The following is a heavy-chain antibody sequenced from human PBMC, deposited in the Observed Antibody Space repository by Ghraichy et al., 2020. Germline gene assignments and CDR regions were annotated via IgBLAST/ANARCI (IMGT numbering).Heavy chain of an antibody. J-gene: IGHJ3*01. CDR1: GYTFTGHF. D-gene: IGHD3-16*01. V-gene: IGHV1-2*02. Sequence: ASVEVSCKASGYTFTGHFMHWVRQAPGQGLEWMGWINPNGGGTNYAQKFQGRVAMTRDTSISTSYMDLNRLKSDDTAVYYCTRDLGTGYDTFDVWGQGTVVTVSS. CDR3: TRDLGTGYDTFDV. CDR2: INPNGGGT.